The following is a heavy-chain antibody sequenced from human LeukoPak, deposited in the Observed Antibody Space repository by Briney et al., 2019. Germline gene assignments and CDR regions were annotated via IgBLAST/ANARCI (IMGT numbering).Heavy chain of an antibody. Sequence: SETLSLTCTVSGGSISSYYWSWIRQPPGKGLEWIGYIYYSGSTNYNPSLKSRVTISVDTSKNQFSLKLSSVTAADTAVYYCARGPLHYYDSENVEYFQHWGQGTLVTVSS. CDR2: IYYSGST. V-gene: IGHV4-59*01. D-gene: IGHD3-22*01. J-gene: IGHJ1*01. CDR3: ARGPLHYYDSENVEYFQH. CDR1: GGSISSYY.